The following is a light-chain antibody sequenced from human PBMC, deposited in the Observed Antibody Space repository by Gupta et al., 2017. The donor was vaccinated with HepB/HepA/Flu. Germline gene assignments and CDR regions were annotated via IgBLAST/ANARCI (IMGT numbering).Light chain of an antibody. J-gene: IGKJ1*01. CDR2: GAS. CDR3: QQYGRSPKT. CDR1: QSVSSSY. Sequence: EIVLTQSPGTLSLSPGERATLSCRASQSVSSSYLAWYQQKPGQAPRRLIYGASSRATGIPDRFSGSGSGTDFTLTISRLEPEDFAVYYCQQYGRSPKTFGQGTKVEIK. V-gene: IGKV3-20*01.